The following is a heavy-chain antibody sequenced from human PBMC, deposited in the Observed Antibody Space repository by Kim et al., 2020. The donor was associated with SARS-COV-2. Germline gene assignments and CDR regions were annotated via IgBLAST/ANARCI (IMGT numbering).Heavy chain of an antibody. J-gene: IGHJ4*02. CDR1: GYSFTSYW. D-gene: IGHD3-3*02. V-gene: IGHV5-51*01. CDR2: INPRDSDT. CDR3: ARQGPSITLDY. Sequence: GESLKISCKSSGYSFTSYWIGWVRQMPGKGLEWMGIINPRDSDTRYSPSFQGQVTLSVDKSITTAYVQWSSLKASHTAIYYCARQGPSITLDYWGQGTLVTVSS.